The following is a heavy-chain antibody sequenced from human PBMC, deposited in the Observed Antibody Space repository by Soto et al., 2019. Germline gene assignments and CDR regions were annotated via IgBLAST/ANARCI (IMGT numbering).Heavy chain of an antibody. CDR2: IDPSGSYT. Sequence: PGESLKISCKGSGYSFTSYWISWVRQMPGKGLEWMGRIDPSGSYTSHSPSFQGHVTISADKSISTAYLQWSSLKASDTAIYYCARQYSSNDSDYWGQGPLVTVSS. CDR3: ARQYSSNDSDY. V-gene: IGHV5-10-1*01. CDR1: GYSFTSYW. J-gene: IGHJ4*02. D-gene: IGHD6-13*01.